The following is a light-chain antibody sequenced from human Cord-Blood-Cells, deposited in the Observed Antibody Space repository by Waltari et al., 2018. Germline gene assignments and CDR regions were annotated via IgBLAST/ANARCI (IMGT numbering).Light chain of an antibody. Sequence: QSVLTQPPSASGSPGQRVTISCSGSSSNIGSTTVNWYQQLPGTAPKLLLYSNNQRPSGVPARFSGSKSGTSASLAISGLQSEDEADYYCAAWDDSLNGVFGGGTKLTVL. V-gene: IGLV1-44*01. CDR1: SSNIGSTT. CDR3: AAWDDSLNGV. CDR2: SNN. J-gene: IGLJ3*02.